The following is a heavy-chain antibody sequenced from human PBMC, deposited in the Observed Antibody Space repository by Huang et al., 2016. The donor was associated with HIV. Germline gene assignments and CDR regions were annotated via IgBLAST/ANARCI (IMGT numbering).Heavy chain of an antibody. Sequence: GGSISSGSYSWSWIRQPAGKGLEWIGHIYTSGSTNYNPSLKSRVTISVDTPKNQFSLKLSSVTAADTAVYYCARDYVLRGQGTLVTVSS. CDR1: GGSISSGSYS. CDR2: IYTSGST. J-gene: IGHJ4*02. D-gene: IGHD2-15*01. CDR3: ARDYVL. V-gene: IGHV4-61*09.